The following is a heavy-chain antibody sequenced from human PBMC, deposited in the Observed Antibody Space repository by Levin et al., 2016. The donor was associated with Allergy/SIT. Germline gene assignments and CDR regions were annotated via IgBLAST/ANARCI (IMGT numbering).Heavy chain of an antibody. Sequence: SETLSLTCTVSGGSISSSSYYWGWIRQPPGKGLEWIGSIYYSGSTYYNPSLKSRVTISVDTSKNQFSLKLSSVTAADTAVYYCASSYYDFWSGYDWFDPWGQGTLVTVSS. CDR2: IYYSGST. D-gene: IGHD3-3*01. V-gene: IGHV4-39*01. CDR1: GGSISSSSYY. J-gene: IGHJ5*02. CDR3: ASSYYDFWSGYDWFDP.